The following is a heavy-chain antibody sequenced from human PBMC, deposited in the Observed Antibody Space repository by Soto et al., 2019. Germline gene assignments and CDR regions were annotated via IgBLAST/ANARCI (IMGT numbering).Heavy chain of an antibody. CDR1: GFTFSSYA. D-gene: IGHD2-2*01. V-gene: IGHV3-30-3*01. CDR3: ARDMKQQNCISTSCHDGGMGY. Sequence: QVQLVESGGGVVQPGRSLRLSCAASGFTFSSYAMHWVRPAPGKGLEWVAVISHDGSNKYYADSVKGRFTISRDNSKNTLYLQMNSLRAEDTAVYYCARDMKQQNCISTSCHDGGMGYWGQGTLVTVSS. CDR2: ISHDGSNK. J-gene: IGHJ4*02.